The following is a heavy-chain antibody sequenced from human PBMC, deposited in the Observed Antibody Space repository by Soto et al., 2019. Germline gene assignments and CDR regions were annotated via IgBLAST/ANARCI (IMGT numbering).Heavy chain of an antibody. D-gene: IGHD2-8*01. Sequence: QGQLLQSGAEVKKPGASVKVSCKASGYTFTSYGISWVRQAPGQGLEWMGWISTFNSHTAYAQKVQGRVAMTTDRSTGTAYMELRSLRSDDTAVYYCARGPLDYPIPDFDYWGQGTLVTVSS. CDR1: GYTFTSYG. V-gene: IGHV1-18*01. CDR3: ARGPLDYPIPDFDY. J-gene: IGHJ4*02. CDR2: ISTFNSHT.